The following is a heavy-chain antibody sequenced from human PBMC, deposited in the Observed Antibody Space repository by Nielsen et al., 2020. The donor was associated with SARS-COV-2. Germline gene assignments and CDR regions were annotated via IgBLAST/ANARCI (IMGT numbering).Heavy chain of an antibody. V-gene: IGHV3-30-3*01. J-gene: IGHJ4*02. CDR1: GFTFSSYA. D-gene: IGHD4-17*01. CDR3: AKDPASDYGTSGLLDY. CDR2: ISYDGSND. Sequence: GGSLRLSCAASGFTFSSYAMHWVRQAPGKGLEWVAVISYDGSNDYYADSVRGRFTISRDNSKNTLYLQMNSLRSEDTAVYYCAKDPASDYGTSGLLDYWGQGTLVTVSS.